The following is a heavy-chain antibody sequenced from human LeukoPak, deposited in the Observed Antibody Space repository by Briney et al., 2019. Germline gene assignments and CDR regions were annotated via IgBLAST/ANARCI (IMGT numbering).Heavy chain of an antibody. CDR2: IIPIFGTA. J-gene: IGHJ3*02. Sequence: GASVKVSCKASGGTFSSYAISWVRQAPGQGLEWMGGIIPIFGTANYAQKFQGRVTITADKSTSTAYMELSSLRSEDTAVYYCAREGSMAMVLRAFDIWGQGTMVTVSS. CDR1: GGTFSSYA. V-gene: IGHV1-69*06. CDR3: AREGSMAMVLRAFDI. D-gene: IGHD4/OR15-4a*01.